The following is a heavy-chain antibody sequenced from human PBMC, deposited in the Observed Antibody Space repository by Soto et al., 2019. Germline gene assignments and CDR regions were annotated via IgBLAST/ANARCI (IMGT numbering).Heavy chain of an antibody. V-gene: IGHV3-33*01. Sequence: QVHLVDSGGGVVQPGRSLRLSCAASGFFFGGYGMHWVRQAPGKGLEWVAGIWNDENTNFYADSVKGRFTISRDNSKNTLWLQIDSLRAEDTAGYYCARDGASGSSSAMFDYWGQGTLVTVSS. J-gene: IGHJ4*02. CDR1: GFFFGGYG. D-gene: IGHD2-2*01. CDR3: ARDGASGSSSAMFDY. CDR2: IWNDENTN.